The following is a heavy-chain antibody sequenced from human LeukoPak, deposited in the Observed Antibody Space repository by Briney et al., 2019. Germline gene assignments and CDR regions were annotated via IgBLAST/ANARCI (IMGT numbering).Heavy chain of an antibody. CDR3: ARDLGTPYYYYGMDV. V-gene: IGHV1-18*01. Sequence: GASVKVSCKASGYTFTSYGISWVRQAPGQGLEWMGWISAYNGNTNYAQKLQGRVTMTTDISTSTAYMELRSLRSDDTAVYYCARDLGTPYYYYGMDVWGQGTTVTVSS. CDR1: GYTFTSYG. CDR2: ISAYNGNT. J-gene: IGHJ6*02. D-gene: IGHD7-27*01.